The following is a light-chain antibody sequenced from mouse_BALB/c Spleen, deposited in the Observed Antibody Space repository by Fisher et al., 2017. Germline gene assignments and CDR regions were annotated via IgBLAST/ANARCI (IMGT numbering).Light chain of an antibody. J-gene: IGKJ2*01. Sequence: IVLTQSPAIMSASPGEKVTMTCSASSSVSYMYWYQQKPGSSPRLLIYDTSNLASGVPARFSGSGSGTSYSLTLSRMETEDAATYYCQQRSSYPMYTFGGGTKLEIK. CDR2: DTS. CDR3: QQRSSYPMYT. CDR1: SSVSY. V-gene: IGKV4-55*01.